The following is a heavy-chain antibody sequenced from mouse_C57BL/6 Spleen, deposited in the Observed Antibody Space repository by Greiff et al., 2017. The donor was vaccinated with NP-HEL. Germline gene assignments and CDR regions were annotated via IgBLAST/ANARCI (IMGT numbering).Heavy chain of an antibody. CDR3: AKVYYYGSSYYAMDY. D-gene: IGHD1-1*01. CDR2: IWRGGST. Sequence: VQLQQSGPGLVQPSQSLSITCTVSGFSLTSYGVHWVRQSPGKGLEWLGVIWRGGSTDYNAAFMSRLSITKDNSKSQVFFKMNSLQADDTAIYYCAKVYYYGSSYYAMDYWGQGTSVTVSS. CDR1: GFSLTSYG. J-gene: IGHJ4*01. V-gene: IGHV2-5*01.